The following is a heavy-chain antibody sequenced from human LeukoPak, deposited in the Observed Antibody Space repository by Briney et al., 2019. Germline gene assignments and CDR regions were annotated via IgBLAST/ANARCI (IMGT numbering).Heavy chain of an antibody. CDR3: ARVRGSSPYYYMDV. CDR1: GGSISSYY. D-gene: IGHD6-13*01. CDR2: IYTSGST. V-gene: IGHV4-4*07. J-gene: IGHJ6*03. Sequence: SETLSLTCTVSGGSISSYYWSWIRQPAGKGLEWIGRIYTSGSTNYNPSLTSRVTMSVDTSKNQFSLKLSSVTAADTAVYYCARVRGSSPYYYMDVWGKGTTVTVSS.